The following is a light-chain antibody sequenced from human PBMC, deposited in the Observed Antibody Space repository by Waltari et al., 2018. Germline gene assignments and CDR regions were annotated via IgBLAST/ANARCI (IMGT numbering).Light chain of an antibody. CDR1: QGISSY. CDR3: QQLNSFPRT. CDR2: ATS. V-gene: IGKV1-9*01. J-gene: IGKJ1*01. Sequence: DIQLTQSPSSLSASVGDRVTITCRASQGISSYLAWYQQKPGKAPKLRIYATSTLQSGVPSRFSGSGSGTEFTLTISSLQPEDFATYYCQQLNSFPRTFGQGTKVEIK.